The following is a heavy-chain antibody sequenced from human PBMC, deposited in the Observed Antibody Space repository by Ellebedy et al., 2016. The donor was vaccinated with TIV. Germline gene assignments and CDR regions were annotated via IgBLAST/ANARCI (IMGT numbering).Heavy chain of an antibody. Sequence: GESLKISCTGSGYSFTRYWLGWVRQMPGKGLEWMGIIYPADSDTRYSPSFQGQVTISADRSISTAYLLWSSLKASDTAIYYCARPSLYSGSSRYGMDVWGQGTTVTVSS. J-gene: IGHJ6*02. CDR2: IYPADSDT. CDR1: GYSFTRYW. V-gene: IGHV5-51*01. D-gene: IGHD6-6*01. CDR3: ARPSLYSGSSRYGMDV.